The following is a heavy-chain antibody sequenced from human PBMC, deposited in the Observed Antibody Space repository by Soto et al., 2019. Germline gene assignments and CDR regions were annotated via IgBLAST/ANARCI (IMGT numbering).Heavy chain of an antibody. CDR1: GFTFSSYW. CDR3: ARVARGAWGVFDP. D-gene: IGHD3-16*01. V-gene: IGHV3-74*01. CDR2: IDYDGGTT. J-gene: IGHJ5*02. Sequence: EVQLVESGGGLVQPGGSLRLSCAASGFTFSSYWMHWVRQAPGKGLEWVSRIDYDGGTTSYADSVKGRFTIFRDNAKNTLYLQMSSLTAEDTAVYYCARVARGAWGVFDPWGQGTLVTVSP.